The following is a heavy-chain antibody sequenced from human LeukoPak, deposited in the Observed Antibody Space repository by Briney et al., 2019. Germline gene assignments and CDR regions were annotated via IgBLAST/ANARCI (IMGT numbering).Heavy chain of an antibody. V-gene: IGHV4-38-2*02. D-gene: IGHD3-22*01. Sequence: SETLSLTCTVSGYSISSGYYWGWIRQPPGKGLEWIGSIYHSGSTYYNPSLKSRVTISVDTSKNQFSLKLSSVTAADTAVYYCARESYYDSSGYSHDAFDIWGQGTMVTVSS. CDR2: IYHSGST. CDR3: ARESYYDSSGYSHDAFDI. CDR1: GYSISSGYY. J-gene: IGHJ3*02.